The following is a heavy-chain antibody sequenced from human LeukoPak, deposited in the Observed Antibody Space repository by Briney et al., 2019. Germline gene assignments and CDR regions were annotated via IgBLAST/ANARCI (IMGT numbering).Heavy chain of an antibody. D-gene: IGHD3-9*01. CDR2: IYTSGST. V-gene: IGHV4-4*07. Sequence: SETLSLTCTVSGGSISSYYWAWIRQPAGKGLEWIGRIYTSGSTNYNPSLKSRVTMSVDTSKNQFSLKLSSVTAADTAVYYCAGMYYDILTGQSDYWGQGTLVTVSS. CDR3: AGMYYDILTGQSDY. CDR1: GGSISSYY. J-gene: IGHJ4*02.